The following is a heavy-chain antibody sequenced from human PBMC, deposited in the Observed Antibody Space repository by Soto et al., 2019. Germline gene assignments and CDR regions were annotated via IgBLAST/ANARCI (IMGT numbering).Heavy chain of an antibody. V-gene: IGHV1-69*01. CDR3: ARSQGSSTSLEIYYYYYYGMDV. CDR2: IIPITATA. Sequence: QVQLVQSGAEVKKPGSSVKVFCKASGGTFGSYAISWVRQAPGQGLEWMGGIIPITATANYAQKFQGRVTITADESTSTASMQLSSLRSEDTAVYYCARSQGSSTSLEIYYYYYYGMDVWGQGTTVTVSS. J-gene: IGHJ6*02. D-gene: IGHD2-2*01. CDR1: GGTFGSYA.